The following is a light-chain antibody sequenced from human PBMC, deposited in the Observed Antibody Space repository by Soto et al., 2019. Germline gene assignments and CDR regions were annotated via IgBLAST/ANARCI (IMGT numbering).Light chain of an antibody. CDR3: QHYNSYSEA. V-gene: IGKV1-5*03. Sequence: DIQMTQSPSPLSASLGDRVTITCLASQTISSWLAWYQQKPGKAPKLLIYNASTLKSGVPSRFIGSGSGTECTLTISSLQPDDVATYYCQHYNSYSEAFVQGTKVDI. CDR2: NAS. CDR1: QTISSW. J-gene: IGKJ1*01.